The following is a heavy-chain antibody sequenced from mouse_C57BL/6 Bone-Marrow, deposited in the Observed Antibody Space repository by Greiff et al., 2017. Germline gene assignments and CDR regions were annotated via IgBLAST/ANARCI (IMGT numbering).Heavy chain of an antibody. CDR1: GFSFNTYA. CDR3: VSPYDYDSAMDY. D-gene: IGHD2-4*01. Sequence: EVMLVESGGGLVQPKGSLKLSCAASGFSFNTYAMNWVRQAPGKGLEWVARIRSKSNNYATYYADSVKDRFTISRDDSESMLYLQMYNLKTEDTAMYYCVSPYDYDSAMDYWGQGTSVTVSS. J-gene: IGHJ4*01. CDR2: IRSKSNNYAT. V-gene: IGHV10-1*01.